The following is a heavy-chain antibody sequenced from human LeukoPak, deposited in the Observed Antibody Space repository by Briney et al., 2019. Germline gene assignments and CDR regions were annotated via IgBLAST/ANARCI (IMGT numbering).Heavy chain of an antibody. CDR3: ARETAAAGSFIAINDY. V-gene: IGHV4-34*01. CDR2: INDSEST. D-gene: IGHD6-13*01. Sequence: SETLSLTCAVYGGSFSGYYCSWIRQPPGKGLEWIGEINDSESTNYNPSLKSRVTISVDTSKNQFSLKLSAVTAADTPIYYCARETAAAGSFIAINDYWGEGTLVTVSS. CDR1: GGSFSGYY. J-gene: IGHJ4*02.